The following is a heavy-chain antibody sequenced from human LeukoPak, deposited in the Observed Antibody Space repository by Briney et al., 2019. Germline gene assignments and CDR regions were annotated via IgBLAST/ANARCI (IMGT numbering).Heavy chain of an antibody. D-gene: IGHD1-26*01. CDR2: IYYNGAT. CDR3: ARHYVFVSGGSSFDY. J-gene: IGHJ4*02. Sequence: SEILSLTCSVSGGSIGTSYWSWIRQPPGKGLEWIGYIYYNGATNYNPSLKTRVTISLDTPKNQFSLKLKSVTASDTAVYYCARHYVFVSGGSSFDYWGLGILVTVSS. CDR1: GGSIGTSY. V-gene: IGHV4-59*08.